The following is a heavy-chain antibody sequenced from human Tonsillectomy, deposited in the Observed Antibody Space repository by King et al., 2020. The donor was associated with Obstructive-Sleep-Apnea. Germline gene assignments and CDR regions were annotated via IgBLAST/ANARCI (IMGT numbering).Heavy chain of an antibody. V-gene: IGHV3-21*01. J-gene: IGHJ5*02. CDR2: ISSSSSYI. D-gene: IGHD3-10*01. CDR1: GFTFSSYG. CDR3: ARAYGSGDYYIFNWFDP. Sequence: VQLVESGGGLVKPGGSLRLSCAASGFTFSSYGMNWVRQAPGRGLEWVSSISSSSSYIYYIGSVKGRFTISRDNAKNSLYLQMNSLRAEDTAVYYCARAYGSGDYYIFNWFDPWGQRTLVTVSS.